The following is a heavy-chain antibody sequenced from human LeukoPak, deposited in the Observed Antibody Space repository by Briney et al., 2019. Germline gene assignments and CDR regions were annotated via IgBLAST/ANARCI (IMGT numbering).Heavy chain of an antibody. Sequence: VSVKVSCKATGHTFTTYGISWVRQAPGQGLEWMGWISSNSDNTHYAQKFQGRVTMTTDTSTSTAYMELRSPRSDDTALYFCARDWGSIRVIADYWGQGTLVTVSS. CDR1: GHTFTTYG. CDR2: ISSNSDNT. CDR3: ARDWGSIRVIADY. J-gene: IGHJ4*02. D-gene: IGHD7-27*01. V-gene: IGHV1-18*01.